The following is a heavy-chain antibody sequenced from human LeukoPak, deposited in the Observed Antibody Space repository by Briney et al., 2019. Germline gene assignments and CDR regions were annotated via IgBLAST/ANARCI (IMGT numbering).Heavy chain of an antibody. Sequence: GASVKVSCKASGYTFTSYYVHWVRQAPGQGLEWMGIINPSGGSTSYAQKFQGRVTMTRDTSTSTVYMELSSLRSEDTAVYYCARGLSIIVVPGAEYFQHWGQGTLVTVSS. V-gene: IGHV1-46*01. J-gene: IGHJ1*01. D-gene: IGHD2-2*01. CDR1: GYTFTSYY. CDR3: ARGLSIIVVPGAEYFQH. CDR2: INPSGGST.